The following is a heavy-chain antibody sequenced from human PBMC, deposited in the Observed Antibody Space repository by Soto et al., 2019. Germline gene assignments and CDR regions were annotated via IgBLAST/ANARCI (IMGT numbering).Heavy chain of an antibody. CDR3: AKDTGGSYYYYYYGMDV. V-gene: IGHV3-30*18. D-gene: IGHD3-10*01. J-gene: IGHJ6*02. CDR1: GLPFFSYG. Sequence: GGSLRLSCATSGLPFFSYGMYWVIQAPGKGLEWVAVISYDGSNKYYADSVKGRFTISRDNSKNTLYLQMNSLRAEDTAVYYCAKDTGGSYYYYYYGMDVWGQGT. CDR2: ISYDGSNK.